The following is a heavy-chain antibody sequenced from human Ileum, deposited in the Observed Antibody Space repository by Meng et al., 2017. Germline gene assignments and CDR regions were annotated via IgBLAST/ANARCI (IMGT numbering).Heavy chain of an antibody. V-gene: IGHV1-18*01. J-gene: IGHJ4*02. CDR2: ISDNRGNT. CDR1: GYIFTSYG. D-gene: IGHD1-7*01. Sequence: QVQLVQSGAEGKTPGASVKVSCTASGYIFTSYGIGGVRLAAGQGLEWMGWISDNRGNTKYAQMLQGRATMTTATSTSTAYMELRNVRSDVTAVDYGARDTFGTTLGDYWGQGTLVTVSS. CDR3: ARDTFGTTLGDY.